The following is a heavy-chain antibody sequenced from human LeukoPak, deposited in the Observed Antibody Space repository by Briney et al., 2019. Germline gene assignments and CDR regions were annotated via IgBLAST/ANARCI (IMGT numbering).Heavy chain of an antibody. J-gene: IGHJ4*02. CDR3: ARVEASGYDYGAFDY. CDR1: GFTFSSYG. Sequence: PGGSLRLSCAASGFTFSSYGMSWVRQAPGKGLEWVSAISGSGGSTYYADSVKGRFTISRDNAKNSLYLQMNSLRAEDTAVYYCARVEASGYDYGAFDYWGQGTLATVSS. V-gene: IGHV3-23*01. D-gene: IGHD5-12*01. CDR2: ISGSGGST.